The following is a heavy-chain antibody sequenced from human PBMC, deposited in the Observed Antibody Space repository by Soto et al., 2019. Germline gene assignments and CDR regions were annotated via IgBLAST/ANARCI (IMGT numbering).Heavy chain of an antibody. CDR3: ATRDSSRFY. Sequence: QVQLQESGPGLVKPSGTLSLTCAVSGVSISSHDWWTWVRQPPGKGLEWIGESHQSGNTNYNSSLESRVTISVDTSKKQSSLKLTSVTVADTAVYYCATRDSSRFYWGQGTLVTVSS. D-gene: IGHD6-13*01. J-gene: IGHJ4*02. CDR2: SHQSGNT. CDR1: GVSISSHDW. V-gene: IGHV4-4*02.